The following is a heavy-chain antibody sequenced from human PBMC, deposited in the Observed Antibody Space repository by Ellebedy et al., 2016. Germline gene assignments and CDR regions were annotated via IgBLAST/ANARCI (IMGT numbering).Heavy chain of an antibody. Sequence: GESLKISCAASGFTFSGYWMSWVRQAPGKGLEWVANIKEDGSEKHYVESVKGRFTISRDNAQNSLHLEMNSLRVEDTAVYYCARDAMRGGDFDYWGQGTLVTVSS. CDR2: IKEDGSEK. D-gene: IGHD2-2*01. CDR3: ARDAMRGGDFDY. V-gene: IGHV3-7*01. CDR1: GFTFSGYW. J-gene: IGHJ4*02.